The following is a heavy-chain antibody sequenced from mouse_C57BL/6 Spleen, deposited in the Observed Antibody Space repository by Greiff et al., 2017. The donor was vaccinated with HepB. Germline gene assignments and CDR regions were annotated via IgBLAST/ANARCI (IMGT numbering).Heavy chain of an antibody. CDR3: TREEIYYYGSSYYFDY. CDR2: IDPETGGT. CDR1: GYTFTDYE. Sequence: VQLQQSGAELVRPGASVTLSCKASGYTFTDYEMHWVKQTPVHGLEWIGAIDPETGGTAYNQKFKGKAILNADKSSSTAYMELRSLTSEDSAVYYCTREEIYYYGSSYYFDYWGQGTTLTVSS. D-gene: IGHD1-1*01. V-gene: IGHV1-15*01. J-gene: IGHJ2*01.